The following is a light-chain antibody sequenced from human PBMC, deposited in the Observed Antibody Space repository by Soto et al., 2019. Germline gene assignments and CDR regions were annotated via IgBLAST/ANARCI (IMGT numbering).Light chain of an antibody. CDR1: PSVTNY. Sequence: EIVLTQSPATLSLSPGERATLSCRASPSVTNYLAWYQQKPGQAPRLLIYGAFNRATGIPARFSGSGSGTDFTLTISSQEPEDFAVYYCQQYNNWPWTFGQGTKVEIK. CDR2: GAF. CDR3: QQYNNWPWT. V-gene: IGKV3-11*01. J-gene: IGKJ1*01.